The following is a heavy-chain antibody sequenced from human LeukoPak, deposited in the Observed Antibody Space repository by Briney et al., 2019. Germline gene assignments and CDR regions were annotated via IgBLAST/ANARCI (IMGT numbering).Heavy chain of an antibody. Sequence: GGSLRLSCAASGFSFSSYEMNWVRQAPGKGLEWVSYISSSGSTIYYADSVKGRFTISRDNAKNSLYLQMNSLRAEDTAVYYCARDINVYYYGMDVWGQGTTVTVYS. CDR2: ISSSGSTI. J-gene: IGHJ6*02. CDR1: GFSFSSYE. V-gene: IGHV3-48*03. CDR3: ARDINVYYYGMDV.